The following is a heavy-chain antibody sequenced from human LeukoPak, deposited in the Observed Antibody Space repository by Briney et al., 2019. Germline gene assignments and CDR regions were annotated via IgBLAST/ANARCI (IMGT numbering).Heavy chain of an antibody. CDR3: ARQGDYGDYGGDY. D-gene: IGHD4-17*01. CDR2: IYHSGST. Sequence: ASETLSLTCAVSGYSISSGYYWGWIRQPPGKGLEWIGSIYHSGSTYYNPSLKSRVTISVDTSKNQFSLKLSSVTAADTAVYYCARQGDYGDYGGDYWGQGTLVTVSS. V-gene: IGHV4-38-2*01. CDR1: GYSISSGYY. J-gene: IGHJ4*02.